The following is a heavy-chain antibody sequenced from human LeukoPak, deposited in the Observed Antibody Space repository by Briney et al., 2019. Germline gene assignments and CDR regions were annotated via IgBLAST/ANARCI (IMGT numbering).Heavy chain of an antibody. V-gene: IGHV1-69*06. D-gene: IGHD3-22*01. CDR1: GGTFSSYA. J-gene: IGHJ3*02. CDR2: IIPIFGTA. CDR3: AWDSSGSNNDAFDI. Sequence: ASVKASCKASGGTFSSYAISWVRQAPGQGLEWMGGIIPIFGTANYAQKFQGRVTITADKSTSTAYMGLSSLRSEDTAVYYCAWDSSGSNNDAFDIWGQGTMVTVSS.